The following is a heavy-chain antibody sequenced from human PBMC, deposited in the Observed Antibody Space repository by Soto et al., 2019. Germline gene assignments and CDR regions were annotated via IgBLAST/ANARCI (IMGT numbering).Heavy chain of an antibody. V-gene: IGHV4-59*01. D-gene: IGHD3-10*01. CDR1: GGSISSYY. CDR2: IYYSGST. Sequence: SETLSLSCTVSGGSISSYYWNWIRQPPGKGLEWIGYIYYSGSTNYNPSLRSRVTISIDTPKNQLSLKLNSVTAADTAVYYCATDSGSGSYSYNYFDPWGQGTLVTVSS. CDR3: ATDSGSGSYSYNYFDP. J-gene: IGHJ5*02.